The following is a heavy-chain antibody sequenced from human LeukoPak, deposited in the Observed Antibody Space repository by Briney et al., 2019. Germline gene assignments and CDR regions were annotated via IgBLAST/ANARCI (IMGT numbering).Heavy chain of an antibody. V-gene: IGHV3-30*04. CDR3: ARGIQQLIAFDY. CDR2: ISYDGNNK. D-gene: IGHD6-13*01. CDR1: GFTFSTYA. J-gene: IGHJ4*02. Sequence: GGSLRLSCAASGFTFSTYAMHWVRQAPGRGLEWVALISYDGNNKYYADSVKGRFTISRDNSKNTLYLQMNSLRTEDTAVYYCARGIQQLIAFDYWGQGTLVTVSS.